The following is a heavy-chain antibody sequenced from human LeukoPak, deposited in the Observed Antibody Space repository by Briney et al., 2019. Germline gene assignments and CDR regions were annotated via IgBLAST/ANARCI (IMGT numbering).Heavy chain of an antibody. J-gene: IGHJ4*02. V-gene: IGHV1-3*01. Sequence: APVKVSCKASGYTFTSYAMHWVRQAPGQRLEWMGWINAGNGNTKYSQKFQGRVTITRDTSASTAYMELSSLRSEDTAVYYCARVGTRYYAIQPLFDYWGQGTLVTVSS. D-gene: IGHD3-9*01. CDR2: INAGNGNT. CDR1: GYTFTSYA. CDR3: ARVGTRYYAIQPLFDY.